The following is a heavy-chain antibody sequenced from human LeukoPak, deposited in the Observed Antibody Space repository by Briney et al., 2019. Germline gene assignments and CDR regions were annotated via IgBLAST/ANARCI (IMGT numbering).Heavy chain of an antibody. D-gene: IGHD2-21*02. Sequence: GGSLRLSCAASGFTFSSYAMSWVRQAPGRGLDWVSATSGSGGSTYYADSVKDRFTLSRDNSKYTLYLQMNSLRAEDTAVYYCAKLSLAGDWDYWGQGTLVTVSS. V-gene: IGHV3-23*01. CDR2: TSGSGGST. CDR3: AKLSLAGDWDY. CDR1: GFTFSSYA. J-gene: IGHJ4*02.